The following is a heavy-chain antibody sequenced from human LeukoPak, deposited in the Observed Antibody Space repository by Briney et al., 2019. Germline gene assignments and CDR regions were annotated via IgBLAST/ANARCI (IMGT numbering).Heavy chain of an antibody. V-gene: IGHV4-4*07. CDR3: ARAKDNYRGNDAFDI. CDR2: IYSTGGT. CDR1: GGSISSYD. J-gene: IGHJ3*02. D-gene: IGHD4/OR15-4a*01. Sequence: KPSETLSLACTVSGGSISSYDWSWIRQPAGKGLEWIGRIYSTGGTNYNPSLKSRVTMSVDTSKSQFSLKLTSVTAADTAVYYCARAKDNYRGNDAFDIWGQGTVVTVSS.